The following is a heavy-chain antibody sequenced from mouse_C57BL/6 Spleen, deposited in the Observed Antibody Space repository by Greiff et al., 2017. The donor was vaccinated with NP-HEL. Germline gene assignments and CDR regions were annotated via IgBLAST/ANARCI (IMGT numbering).Heavy chain of an antibody. V-gene: IGHV5-4*01. J-gene: IGHJ3*01. Sequence: EVQRVESGGGLVKPGGSLKLSCAASGFTFSSYAMSWVRQTPEKRLEWVATISDGGSYTYYPDNVKGRFTISRDNAKNNLYLQMSHLKSEDTAMYYCARDQRLRFASWGQGTLVTVSA. CDR1: GFTFSSYA. CDR2: ISDGGSYT. CDR3: ARDQRLRFAS. D-gene: IGHD2-2*01.